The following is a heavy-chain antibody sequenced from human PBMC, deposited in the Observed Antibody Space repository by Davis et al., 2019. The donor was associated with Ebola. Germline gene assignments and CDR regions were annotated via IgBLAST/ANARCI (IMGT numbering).Heavy chain of an antibody. CDR1: GFTVSNNY. J-gene: IGHJ4*02. D-gene: IGHD3-16*01. CDR2: IYSGGST. CDR3: ARGPDYGDY. Sequence: GESLKISCAASGFTVSNNYLTWVRQAPGKGLEWVSVIYSGGSTYYADSVKGRFTISRDNSKNTLYLQMNNLRAEDTAVYYCARGPDYGDYWGQGTLVTVSS. V-gene: IGHV3-66*01.